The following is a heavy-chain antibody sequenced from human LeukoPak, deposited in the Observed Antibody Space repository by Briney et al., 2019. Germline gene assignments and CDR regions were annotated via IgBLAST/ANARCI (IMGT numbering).Heavy chain of an antibody. V-gene: IGHV3-23*01. CDR3: ARDLGCSTSSCRYNWFDP. D-gene: IGHD2-2*01. CDR1: GFTFSNYA. J-gene: IGHJ5*02. CDR2: ISQSGGRST. Sequence: AGSLRLSCSASGFTFSNYAMTWVRQAPGEGLEWVAFISQSGGRSTDYADSVRVRFTISRDNSEDTLYLQMNSLRAEDTAVYHCARDLGCSTSSCRYNWFDPWGQGTLVTVSS.